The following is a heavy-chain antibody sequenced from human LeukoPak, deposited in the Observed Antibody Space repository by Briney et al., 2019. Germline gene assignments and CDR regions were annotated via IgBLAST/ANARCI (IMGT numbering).Heavy chain of an antibody. D-gene: IGHD2-2*02. J-gene: IGHJ4*02. CDR1: GGSISSYY. CDR2: IYASGST. V-gene: IGHV4-4*07. CDR3: ARDNCSSTSCYNNYFDY. Sequence: SETLSLTCTVSGGSISSYYWSRIRQPAGKGLEWIGRIYASGSTNYNPSLKSRVTMSVDTSKNQFSLKLSSVTAADTAVYYCARDNCSSTSCYNNYFDYWGQGTLVTVSS.